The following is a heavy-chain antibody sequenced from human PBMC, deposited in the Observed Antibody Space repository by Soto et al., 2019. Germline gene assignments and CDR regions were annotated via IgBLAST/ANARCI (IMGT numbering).Heavy chain of an antibody. CDR3: ARDAYYYGSGSYYNATYYYYYYGMDV. D-gene: IGHD3-10*01. J-gene: IGHJ6*02. Sequence: GGSLRLSCAASGFTFSSYSMNWVRQAPGKGLEWVSSISSSSSYIYYADSVKGRFTISRDNAKNSLYLQMNSLRAEDTAVYYCARDAYYYGSGSYYNATYYYYYYGMDVWGQGTTVTVSS. CDR2: ISSSSSYI. V-gene: IGHV3-21*01. CDR1: GFTFSSYS.